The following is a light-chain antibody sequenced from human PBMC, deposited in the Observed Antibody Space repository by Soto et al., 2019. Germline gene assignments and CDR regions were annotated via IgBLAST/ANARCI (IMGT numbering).Light chain of an antibody. CDR3: QQTSSFPLT. V-gene: IGKV1-12*01. CDR2: KAS. Sequence: IQMTQSPFSVSASAGDRVTITCRASQGISSWLAWYQQKPGKGPTLLIYKASNLQTGVPSRFSGSGSGTDFTLTISSLQPEDFATYYCQQTSSFPLTFGGGTKVDIK. J-gene: IGKJ4*01. CDR1: QGISSW.